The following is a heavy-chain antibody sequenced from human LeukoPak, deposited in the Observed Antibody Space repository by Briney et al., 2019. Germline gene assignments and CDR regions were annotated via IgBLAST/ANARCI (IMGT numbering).Heavy chain of an antibody. J-gene: IGHJ4*02. CDR2: IYYSGNT. CDR3: AAAKGYCTTGVCYPWVRPEY. Sequence: PSETLSLTCAVYGGSFSDFYCTWIRQPPGKGLEWIGYIYYSGNTNYNPSLKSRVTISIDTSKNQFSLKLSSVTAADTAVYYCAAAKGYCTTGVCYPWVRPEYWGQGTRVTVSS. V-gene: IGHV4-59*01. D-gene: IGHD2-8*01. CDR1: GGSFSDFY.